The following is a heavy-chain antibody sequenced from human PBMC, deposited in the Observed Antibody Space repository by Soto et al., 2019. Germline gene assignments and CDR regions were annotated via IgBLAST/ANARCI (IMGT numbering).Heavy chain of an antibody. CDR3: ARDSAYYYDSSGYYPDAFDI. CDR2: IIPIFGTA. D-gene: IGHD3-22*01. J-gene: IGHJ3*02. CDR1: GGTFSSYA. V-gene: IGHV1-69*01. Sequence: QVQLVQSGAEVKKPGSSVEVSCKASGGTFSSYAISWVRQAPGQGLEWMGGIIPIFGTANYAQKFQGRVTITADESTSTAYMELSSLRSEDTAVYYCARDSAYYYDSSGYYPDAFDIWGQGTMVTVSS.